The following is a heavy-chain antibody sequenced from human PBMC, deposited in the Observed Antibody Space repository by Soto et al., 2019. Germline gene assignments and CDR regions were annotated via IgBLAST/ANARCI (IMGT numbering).Heavy chain of an antibody. CDR1: GGSISSGGYY. J-gene: IGHJ6*02. V-gene: IGHV4-31*03. Sequence: QVQLQESGPGLMKPSQTLSLTCTVSGGSISSGGYYWSWIRQHPGKGLEWIGYIYYSGSTYYNPSLKSRVTISVDTSKNQFSLKLSSVTAADTAVYYCARDKVPAALGTNYYYGMDVWGQGTTVTVSS. D-gene: IGHD2-2*01. CDR3: ARDKVPAALGTNYYYGMDV. CDR2: IYYSGST.